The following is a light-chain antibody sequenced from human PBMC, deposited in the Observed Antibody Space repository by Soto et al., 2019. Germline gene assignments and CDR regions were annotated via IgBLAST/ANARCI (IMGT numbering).Light chain of an antibody. J-gene: IGLJ1*01. V-gene: IGLV2-14*01. Sequence: QSVLTQPASVSGSPGQSITISCTGTSSDVGSYIYVSWYQHHPGKAPKLMIYDVSNRPSGVSNRFSGSKSGNTASLTISGLQAGDEAEYYCVSYTTFSSYVFGTGTKLTVL. CDR3: VSYTTFSSYV. CDR2: DVS. CDR1: SSDVGSYIY.